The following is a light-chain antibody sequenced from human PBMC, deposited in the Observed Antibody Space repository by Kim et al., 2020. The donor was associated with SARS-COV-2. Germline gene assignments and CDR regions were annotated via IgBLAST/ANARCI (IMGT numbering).Light chain of an antibody. CDR3: QVWDTDTDHYV. CDR2: YDS. J-gene: IGLJ1*01. Sequence: APGQTARITCGGNSIGGHSVHWYQQKPGQAHVLVMYYDSDRPSGIPERFYGSKSANTATLTISRVEAGDEADYYCQVWDTDTDHYVFGTGTKVTVL. CDR1: SIGGHS. V-gene: IGLV3-21*01.